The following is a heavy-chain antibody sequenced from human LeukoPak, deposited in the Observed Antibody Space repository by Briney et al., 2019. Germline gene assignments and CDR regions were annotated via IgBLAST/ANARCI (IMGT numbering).Heavy chain of an antibody. D-gene: IGHD2-15*01. J-gene: IGHJ3*02. V-gene: IGHV3-30*04. CDR3: ARRPGYCSGGSCYGVVDAFDI. Sequence: GGSLRLSCAASGFTFSSYAMHWVRQAPGKGLEWVAVISYDGSNKYYADSVKGRFTISRDNSKNTLYLQMNSLRAEDTAVYYCARRPGYCSGGSCYGVVDAFDIWGQGTMVTVSS. CDR2: ISYDGSNK. CDR1: GFTFSSYA.